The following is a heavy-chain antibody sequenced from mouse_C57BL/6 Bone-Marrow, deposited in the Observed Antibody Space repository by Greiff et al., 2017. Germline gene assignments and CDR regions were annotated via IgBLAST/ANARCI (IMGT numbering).Heavy chain of an antibody. Sequence: QVQLQQPGAELVMPGASVKLSCKASGYTFTSYWMPWVKQRPGQGLEWIGEIDPSDSYTNYNQKFKGKSTLTVDHSSSTAYMQLSSLRAEDSAVYYCARDSNYVWFAYWGQGTLVTVSA. CDR1: GYTFTSYW. J-gene: IGHJ3*01. V-gene: IGHV1-69*01. D-gene: IGHD2-5*01. CDR3: ARDSNYVWFAY. CDR2: IDPSDSYT.